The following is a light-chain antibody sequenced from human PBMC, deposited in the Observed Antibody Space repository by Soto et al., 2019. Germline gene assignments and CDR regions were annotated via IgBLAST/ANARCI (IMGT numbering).Light chain of an antibody. CDR1: QSISIY. CDR2: AAS. Sequence: DIQMTQSPSSLSASVGDRVTITCRASQSISIYLNWYQQKPGKAPEVLIYAASTLQSGVPSRFSGSGSGTDFTLTISSLHPEDFATYYCQQSYSTPPLTFGGGTKVEIK. V-gene: IGKV1-39*01. J-gene: IGKJ4*01. CDR3: QQSYSTPPLT.